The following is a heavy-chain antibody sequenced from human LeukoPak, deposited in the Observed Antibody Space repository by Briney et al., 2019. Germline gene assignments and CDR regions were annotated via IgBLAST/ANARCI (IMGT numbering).Heavy chain of an antibody. CDR1: GYTFTSYG. CDR3: ARVLGTTGYYYYGMDV. J-gene: IGHJ6*02. CDR2: ISAYNGNT. V-gene: IGHV1-18*01. Sequence: ASVKVSCKASGYTFTSYGISWVRQAPGQGLEWMGWISAYNGNTNYAQKLQGRVTMTTDTSTSTAYMELRSLRSDDTAVYYCARVLGTTGYYYYGMDVWGQGTTVTVSS. D-gene: IGHD4-17*01.